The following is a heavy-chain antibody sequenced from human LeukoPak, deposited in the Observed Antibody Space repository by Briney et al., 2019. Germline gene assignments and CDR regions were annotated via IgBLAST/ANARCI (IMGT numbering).Heavy chain of an antibody. V-gene: IGHV3-48*01. Sequence: GGSLRLSCAASGFTFSSYSMNWVRQARGKGLEWVSYISSSSSTIYYADSVKGRFTISRDNSKNTVYLQMNSLRAEDTAVYFCARSDNSVRTYYFNYWGQGTLVTVSS. D-gene: IGHD1-1*01. CDR2: ISSSSSTI. J-gene: IGHJ4*02. CDR1: GFTFSSYS. CDR3: ARSDNSVRTYYFNY.